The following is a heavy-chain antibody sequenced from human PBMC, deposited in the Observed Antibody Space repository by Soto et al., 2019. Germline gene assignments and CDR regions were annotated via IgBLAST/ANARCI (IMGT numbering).Heavy chain of an antibody. CDR3: ATESHPVRGVEPYYYYYMDV. Sequence: SVKVSCKASGFTFTSSAVQWVRQARGQRLEWIGWIVVGSGNTNYAQKFQERVTMTEDTSTDTAYMELSSLRSEDTAVYYCATESHPVRGVEPYYYYYMDVWGKGTTVTVSS. CDR2: IVVGSGNT. J-gene: IGHJ6*03. CDR1: GFTFTSSA. V-gene: IGHV1-58*01. D-gene: IGHD3-10*01.